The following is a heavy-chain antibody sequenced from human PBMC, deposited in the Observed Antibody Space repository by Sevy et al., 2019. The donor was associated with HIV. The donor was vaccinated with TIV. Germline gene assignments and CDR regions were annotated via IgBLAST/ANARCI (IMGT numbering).Heavy chain of an antibody. CDR1: GASISSSGYC. CDR3: AGPILTYNNGWSYYDY. Sequence: SDTLSLTCTVSGASISSSGYCWGWIRQPPGKGLEWIASINYSGITFYNPSLKSRITISADTSKNQFSLDLTSVTAADTAIYYCAGPILTYNNGWSYYDYWGQGTVVTVSS. J-gene: IGHJ4*02. D-gene: IGHD6-19*01. V-gene: IGHV4-39*01. CDR2: INYSGIT.